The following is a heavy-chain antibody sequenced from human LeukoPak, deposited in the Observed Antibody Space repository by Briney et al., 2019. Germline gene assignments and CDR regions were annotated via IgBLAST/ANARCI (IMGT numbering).Heavy chain of an antibody. V-gene: IGHV3-23*01. CDR3: AKRATPTTAVTPMGYYFDY. D-gene: IGHD4-23*01. Sequence: GGSLRLSCAAPGFTFSSYAMSWVRQAPGKGLEWVSAISGSGGSTYYADSVKGRFTISRDNSKNTLYLQMNSLRAEDTAVYYCAKRATPTTAVTPMGYYFDYWGQGTLVTVSS. J-gene: IGHJ4*02. CDR2: ISGSGGST. CDR1: GFTFSSYA.